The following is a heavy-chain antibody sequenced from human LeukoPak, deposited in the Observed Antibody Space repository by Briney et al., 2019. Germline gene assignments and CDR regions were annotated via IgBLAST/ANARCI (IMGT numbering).Heavy chain of an antibody. CDR3: ARSTVGTSCCTAVDY. J-gene: IGHJ4*02. CDR1: GFTFTDYW. D-gene: IGHD1-26*01. CDR2: ISAGGDRT. V-gene: IGHV3-23*01. Sequence: GGSLRLSCAVSGFTFTDYWMTWVRQAPGKGLEWVSGISAGGDRTYYADSVKGRFTISRDNSKNTLYLQMNSLRAEDTAEYYCARSTVGTSCCTAVDYWGQGTLVTVSS.